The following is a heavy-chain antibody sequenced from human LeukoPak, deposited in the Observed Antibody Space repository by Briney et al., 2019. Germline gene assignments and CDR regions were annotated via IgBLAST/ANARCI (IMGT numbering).Heavy chain of an antibody. D-gene: IGHD1-26*01. Sequence: AGGSLRLSCAASGFTFSSYSMNWVRQAPGKGLEWVSSISSSSSYIYYADSVKGRFTISRDNAKNSLYLQMNSLRAEDTAVYYCARGVGATGNAFDIWGQGTMVTVSS. CDR1: GFTFSSYS. J-gene: IGHJ3*02. CDR3: ARGVGATGNAFDI. CDR2: ISSSSSYI. V-gene: IGHV3-21*01.